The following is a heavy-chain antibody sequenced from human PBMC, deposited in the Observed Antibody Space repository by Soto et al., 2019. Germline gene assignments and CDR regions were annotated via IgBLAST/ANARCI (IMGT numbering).Heavy chain of an antibody. J-gene: IGHJ6*03. CDR3: ARGYSSSYPTYYYYMDV. V-gene: IGHV4-59*01. CDR2: IYYSGST. CDR1: GGSISSYY. D-gene: IGHD6-6*01. Sequence: SETLSLTCTVSGGSISSYYWSRIRQPPGKGLEWIGYIYYSGSTNYNPSLKSRVTISVDTSKNQFSLKLSSVTAADTAVYYCARGYSSSYPTYYYYMDVWGKGTTVTVSS.